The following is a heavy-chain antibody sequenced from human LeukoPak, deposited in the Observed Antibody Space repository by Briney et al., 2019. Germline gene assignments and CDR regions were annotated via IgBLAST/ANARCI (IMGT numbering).Heavy chain of an antibody. CDR1: GFTFSSYG. Sequence: GGSLRLSCAASGFTFSSYGMHWVRQAPGKGLEWVAVIWYDGTNKYYADSVKGRFTISRDNSKNTLYLQMNSLRAEDTAVYYCARDAESGSYYHLVDYWGQGTLVTVSS. CDR3: ARDAESGSYYHLVDY. D-gene: IGHD1-26*01. V-gene: IGHV3-33*01. J-gene: IGHJ4*02. CDR2: IWYDGTNK.